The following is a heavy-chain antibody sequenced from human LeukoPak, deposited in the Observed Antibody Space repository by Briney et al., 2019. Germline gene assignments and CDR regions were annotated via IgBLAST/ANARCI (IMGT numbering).Heavy chain of an antibody. D-gene: IGHD3-22*01. V-gene: IGHV4-30-4*08. CDR3: AKQWLRNAFDI. CDR1: GGSISSGDFY. Sequence: PSETLSLTCTVSGGSISSGDFYWSWIRQPPGKGLEWIGYIYYSGSTYYNPSLKSRVTISVDTSKNQFSLKLSSVTAADTAVYSCAKQWLRNAFDIWDQGTMVTVSS. CDR2: IYYSGST. J-gene: IGHJ3*02.